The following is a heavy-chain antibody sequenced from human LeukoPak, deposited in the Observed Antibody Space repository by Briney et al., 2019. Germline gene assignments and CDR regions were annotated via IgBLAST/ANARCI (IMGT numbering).Heavy chain of an antibody. CDR2: IRYDGGDE. CDR3: AKDESESDGTFDY. D-gene: IGHD2-15*01. CDR1: GFTFRSYG. Sequence: TGGSLRLSCAASGFTFRSYGMHWVRQPPGKGLEWVSFIRYDGGDERRADSVKGRFTISRDNSKNTLYLEMNSLRTEDTAVYYCAKDESESDGTFDYWGQGTLVTVSS. V-gene: IGHV3-30*02. J-gene: IGHJ4*02.